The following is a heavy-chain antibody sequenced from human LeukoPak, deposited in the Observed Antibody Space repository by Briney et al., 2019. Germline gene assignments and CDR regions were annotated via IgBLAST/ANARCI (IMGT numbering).Heavy chain of an antibody. D-gene: IGHD3-22*01. CDR1: GGTFSSYA. J-gene: IGHJ4*02. CDR2: ISAYNVNT. V-gene: IGHV1-18*01. Sequence: GASVKVSCKASGGTFSSYAISWVRQAPGQGLEWIGWISAYNVNTNYSQKFQGRVTMTTDTSTSTAYMELRSLKSDDTAVYFCARPYDTSGYYNYYLDYWGQGTLVTVSS. CDR3: ARPYDTSGYYNYYLDY.